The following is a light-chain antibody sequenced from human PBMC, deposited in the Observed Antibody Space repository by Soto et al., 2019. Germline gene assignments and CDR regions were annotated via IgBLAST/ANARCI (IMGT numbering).Light chain of an antibody. V-gene: IGKV2-28*01. CDR3: MQALQTPRT. CDR1: QSLLYSNGNNY. CDR2: LGS. J-gene: IGKJ1*01. Sequence: DIVMTQSPLYLSVTPGEPASISCRSSQSLLYSNGNNYLDWYLQKPGQSPQLLIYLGSNRASGVHDRFSGSGSGTDFTLKISRVEAEDVGVYYCMQALQTPRTFGQGTKVEIK.